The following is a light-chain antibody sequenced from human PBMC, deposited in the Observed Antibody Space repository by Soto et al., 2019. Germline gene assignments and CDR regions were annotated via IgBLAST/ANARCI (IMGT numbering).Light chain of an antibody. V-gene: IGLV2-8*01. CDR1: SSDVGAYDY. Sequence: QSALTQPPSASGSPGQSVTISCTGTSSDVGAYDYVSWYQQHPGKAPKLMIYEINKRPSGVPDRFSGSKSGNTASLTVSGLQAEDEADYYCSSFAGSNNVPYVVGTGTKLTVL. CDR2: EIN. CDR3: SSFAGSNNVPYV. J-gene: IGLJ1*01.